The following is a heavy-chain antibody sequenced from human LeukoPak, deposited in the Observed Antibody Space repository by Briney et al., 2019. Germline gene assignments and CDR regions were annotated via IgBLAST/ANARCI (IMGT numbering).Heavy chain of an antibody. V-gene: IGHV4-59*01. D-gene: IGHD3-22*01. J-gene: IGHJ3*02. Sequence: PSETLSLTCTVSGGSISSYYWSWIRQPPGKGLEWIGYIYYSGSTNYNPSLKSRVTISVDTSKNQFSLKLSSVTAADTAVYYCARQGYDSSGYHDAFDIWAKGQWSPSLQ. CDR2: IYYSGST. CDR3: ARQGYDSSGYHDAFDI. CDR1: GGSISSYY.